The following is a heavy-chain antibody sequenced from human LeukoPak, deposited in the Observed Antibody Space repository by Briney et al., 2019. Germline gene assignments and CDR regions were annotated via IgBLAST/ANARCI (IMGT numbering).Heavy chain of an antibody. V-gene: IGHV4-34*01. CDR3: ARQSSWIFDY. CDR2: INHSGST. Sequence: PSDTLSLTCAVYGGSFSGYYWSWIRQPPGKGLEWIGEINHSGSTNYNPSLKSRVTISVDTSKNQFSLKLSSVTAADTAVYYCARQSSWIFDYWGQGTLVTVSS. D-gene: IGHD6-13*01. CDR1: GGSFSGYY. J-gene: IGHJ4*02.